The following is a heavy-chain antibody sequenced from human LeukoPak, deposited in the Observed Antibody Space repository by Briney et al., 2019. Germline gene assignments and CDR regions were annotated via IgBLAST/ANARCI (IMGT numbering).Heavy chain of an antibody. CDR2: VSGTGGST. V-gene: IGHV3-23*01. J-gene: IGHJ4*02. CDR1: GFTFRSYA. Sequence: GGSLRLSCEASGFTFRSYAMSWVRQAPGKGLEWVATVSGTGGSTYYADSAKGRFTISRDNSKNTMSLQLSSLTAADTAVYYCARVGSRGSGSQMIDYWGQGTLVTVSS. D-gene: IGHD3-10*01. CDR3: ARVGSRGSGSQMIDY.